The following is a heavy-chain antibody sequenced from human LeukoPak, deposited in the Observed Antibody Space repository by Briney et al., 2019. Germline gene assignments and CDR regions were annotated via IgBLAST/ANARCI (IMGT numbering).Heavy chain of an antibody. V-gene: IGHV3-23*01. CDR1: GFTFSSYS. D-gene: IGHD2-2*01. CDR3: ANSRAVVPAARNWFDP. Sequence: GGSLRLSCAASGFTFSSYSMSWVRQAPGKGLEWVSAISGSGGSTYYADSVKGRFTISRDNSKNTLYLQMNSLRAEDTAVYYCANSRAVVPAARNWFDPWGQGTLVTVSS. J-gene: IGHJ5*02. CDR2: ISGSGGST.